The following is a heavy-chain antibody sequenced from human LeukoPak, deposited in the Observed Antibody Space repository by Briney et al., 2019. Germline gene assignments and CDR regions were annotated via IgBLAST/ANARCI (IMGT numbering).Heavy chain of an antibody. CDR2: IYPGDSDT. J-gene: IGHJ4*02. D-gene: IGHD6-19*01. V-gene: IGHV5-51*01. Sequence: ESLHISCKGSGYSFTSNWIGWVRQMPGKGLEWMGIIYPGDSDTRYSPSFQGQVTISADKSISTAYLQWSSLKASDTAMYYCARQGGPPYSSGWYYFDYWGQGNLDSVSS. CDR3: ARQGGPPYSSGWYYFDY. CDR1: GYSFTSNW.